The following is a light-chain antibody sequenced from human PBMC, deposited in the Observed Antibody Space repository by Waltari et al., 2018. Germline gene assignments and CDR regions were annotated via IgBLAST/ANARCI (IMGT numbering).Light chain of an antibody. CDR2: AAS. CDR1: QSISIY. CDR3: HQSYNNPRT. Sequence: DIQMTQSPSSLSASVGDRVTITCRASQSISIYLNWYQQKPGKAPNLLIYAASSLQSGVPSRFSGSGSGTDFTLTISSLQPEDFATYYCHQSYNNPRTFGQGTKLEIK. V-gene: IGKV1-39*01. J-gene: IGKJ2*01.